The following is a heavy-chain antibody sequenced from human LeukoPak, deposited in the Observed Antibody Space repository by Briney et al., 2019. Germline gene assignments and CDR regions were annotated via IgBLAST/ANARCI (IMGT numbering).Heavy chain of an antibody. CDR1: GASIGSYY. Sequence: PSETLSLTCTVSGASIGSYYWSWIRQPPGKGLEWIGYIYYSGSTNYNPSLKSRVTMSVDTSKDQFSLKLTSVTAADTAVYHCARGGTSYYDSSGAPSNWFAPWGQGTLVIVSS. V-gene: IGHV4-59*01. J-gene: IGHJ5*02. D-gene: IGHD3-22*01. CDR2: IYYSGST. CDR3: ARGGTSYYDSSGAPSNWFAP.